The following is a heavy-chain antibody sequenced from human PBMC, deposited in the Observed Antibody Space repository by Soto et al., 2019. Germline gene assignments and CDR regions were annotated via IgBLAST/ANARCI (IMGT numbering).Heavy chain of an antibody. Sequence: QVQLQESGPGLVKPSGTLSLTCGVSGGSISSSNWWSWVRQPPGKGLEWMGEIYHSGSTNYNPSFKSRVTTSVDKSKNHFTRKLRYVTAADTAVYYCATLVRWFVERGGLDFWGPGTPVTVSS. CDR1: GGSISSSNW. J-gene: IGHJ6*02. V-gene: IGHV4-4*02. D-gene: IGHD3-10*01. CDR2: IYHSGST. CDR3: ATLVRWFVERGGLDF.